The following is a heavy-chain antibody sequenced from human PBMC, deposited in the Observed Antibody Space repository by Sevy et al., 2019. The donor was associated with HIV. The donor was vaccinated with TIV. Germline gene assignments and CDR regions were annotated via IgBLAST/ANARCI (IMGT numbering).Heavy chain of an antibody. CDR1: GGSISSGGYS. CDR3: ARDNYGDDYYFMDV. J-gene: IGHJ6*03. CDR2: IYHSGST. D-gene: IGHD4-17*01. V-gene: IGHV4-30-2*01. Sequence: SETLSLTCAVSGGSISSGGYSWSRIRQPPGKGLEWIGYIYHSGSTYYNPSLKSRVTISVDRSKNQFSLKLSSVTAADTAVYYCARDNYGDDYYFMDVWGKGTTVTVSS.